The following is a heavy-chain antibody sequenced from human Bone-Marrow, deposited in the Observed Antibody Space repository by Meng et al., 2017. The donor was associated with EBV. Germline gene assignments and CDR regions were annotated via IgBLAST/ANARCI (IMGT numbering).Heavy chain of an antibody. Sequence: LQRKGAGQGLVKPSETLSLTGTVSGGSIRSSSYYWGWIRQPPGKGLEWIGSIYYSGSTYYNPSLKSRVTISVDTSKNQFSLKLSSVTAADTAVYYCARAGLVGANWFDPWGQGTLVTVSS. J-gene: IGHJ5*02. CDR2: IYYSGST. V-gene: IGHV4-39*07. D-gene: IGHD1-26*01. CDR3: ARAGLVGANWFDP. CDR1: GGSIRSSSYY.